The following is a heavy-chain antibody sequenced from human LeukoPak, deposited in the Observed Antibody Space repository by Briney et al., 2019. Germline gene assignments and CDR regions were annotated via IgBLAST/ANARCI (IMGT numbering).Heavy chain of an antibody. CDR2: INQDGSEK. CDR3: AREGCSGGSCYHNWFDP. CDR1: GFTFSSYV. V-gene: IGHV3-7*01. Sequence: GGSLRLSCAASGFTFSSYVMSWVRQAPGKGLEWVANINQDGSEKYYVDSVKGRFTISRDNAKNSLYLQMNSLRAEDTAVYYCAREGCSGGSCYHNWFDPWGQGTLVTVSS. D-gene: IGHD2-15*01. J-gene: IGHJ5*02.